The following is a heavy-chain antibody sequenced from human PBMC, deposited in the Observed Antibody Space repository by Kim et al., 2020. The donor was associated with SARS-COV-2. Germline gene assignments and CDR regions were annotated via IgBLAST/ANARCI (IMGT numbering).Heavy chain of an antibody. CDR3: AKERGANWFDP. Sequence: GGSLRLSCAASGFTFDDYTMHWVRQAPGKGLEWVGLITHDGGWQNYVTSVRGRFIISRDNNKKSLYLQMNSLRVEDTALYYCAKERGANWFDPWGQGTLVTVS. CDR2: ITHDGGWQ. D-gene: IGHD1-26*01. V-gene: IGHV3-43*01. CDR1: GFTFDDYT. J-gene: IGHJ5*02.